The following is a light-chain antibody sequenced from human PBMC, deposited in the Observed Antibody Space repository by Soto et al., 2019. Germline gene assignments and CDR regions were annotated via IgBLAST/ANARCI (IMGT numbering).Light chain of an antibody. J-gene: IGLJ1*01. CDR3: QSYDNSLSAYV. CDR1: SSNIGAGSD. V-gene: IGLV1-40*01. Sequence: QSVLTQPPSVSGAPGQRVTVSCTGSSSNIGAGSDVHWYQQLPGTAPKLLIFANNNRLSGVPDRFSGSKSGTSASLAITGLQADDEADYYCQSYDNSLSAYVFGTGTKVTVL. CDR2: ANN.